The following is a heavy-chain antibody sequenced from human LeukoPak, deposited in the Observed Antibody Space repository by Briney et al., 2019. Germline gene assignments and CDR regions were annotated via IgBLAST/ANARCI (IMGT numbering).Heavy chain of an antibody. J-gene: IGHJ4*02. CDR3: ARAYSRESGYDFVFEK. Sequence: GRSLRLSCATSRFSFSNYGVHWVRQAPGKGLECVAVIRFDGSTKYYADSVKGRFTISRDNSKNTVYLEMNSLRAEDTAVYYCARAYSRESGYDFVFEKWRQGTLVSVSS. CDR1: RFSFSNYG. V-gene: IGHV3-33*01. CDR2: IRFDGSTK. D-gene: IGHD5-12*01.